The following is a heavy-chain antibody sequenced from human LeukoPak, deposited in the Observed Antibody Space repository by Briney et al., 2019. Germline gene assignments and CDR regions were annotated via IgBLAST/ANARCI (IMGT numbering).Heavy chain of an antibody. CDR3: SRSAYYDGSGNYYDY. CDR2: ISDGGSTT. Sequence: GGSLRLSCAASGFTFSSYWMHWVRQAPGKGLVWVSRISDGGSTTAYADSVKGRFTISRDNAKNTLYLQMNGLRAEDTAVYYCSRSAYYDGSGNYYDYWGQGTLVTVSS. J-gene: IGHJ4*02. CDR1: GFTFSSYW. D-gene: IGHD3-22*01. V-gene: IGHV3-74*01.